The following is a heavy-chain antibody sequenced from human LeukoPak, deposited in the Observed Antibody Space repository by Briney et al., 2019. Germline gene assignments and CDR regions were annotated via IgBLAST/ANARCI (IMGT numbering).Heavy chain of an antibody. CDR2: ISAYSGKT. Sequence: ASVKVSCKASGYTFTSYGITWVRQAPGQGLEWMGWISAYSGKTNYAQKFQGRVTMTTDTSTSTAYMELRSLRSDDTAVYYCARVRAYYYDSSGYYYPEDFDYWGQGTLVTVSS. V-gene: IGHV1-18*01. CDR1: GYTFTSYG. CDR3: ARVRAYYYDSSGYYYPEDFDY. D-gene: IGHD3-22*01. J-gene: IGHJ4*02.